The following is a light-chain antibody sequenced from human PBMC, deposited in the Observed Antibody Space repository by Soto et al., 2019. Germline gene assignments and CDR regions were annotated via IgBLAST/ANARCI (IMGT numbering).Light chain of an antibody. V-gene: IGKV3-20*01. Sequence: EIELTQSPGTLSLSPGDRATLSCRASQTVSTNYLAWYQQKPGQAPRLLIYGASKRATGIPDRFSGSGSGTDFTLTISRLEPEDLAVYYCQQYSKWPPFTLGQGTRLEIK. CDR1: QTVSTNY. J-gene: IGKJ5*01. CDR3: QQYSKWPPFT. CDR2: GAS.